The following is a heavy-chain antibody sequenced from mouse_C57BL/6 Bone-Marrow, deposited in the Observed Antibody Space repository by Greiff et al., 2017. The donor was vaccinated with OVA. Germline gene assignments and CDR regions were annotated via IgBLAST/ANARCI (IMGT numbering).Heavy chain of an antibody. J-gene: IGHJ4*01. CDR2: IYPGDGDT. Sequence: VQLQQSGPELVKPGASVKISCKASGYAFSSSWMNWVKQRPGKGLEWIGRIYPGDGDTNYNGKFKGKATLTADKSSSTAYMQLSSLTSEDSAVYFCARSFITTVVAGGMDYWGQGTSVTVSS. D-gene: IGHD1-1*01. CDR1: GYAFSSSW. CDR3: ARSFITTVVAGGMDY. V-gene: IGHV1-82*01.